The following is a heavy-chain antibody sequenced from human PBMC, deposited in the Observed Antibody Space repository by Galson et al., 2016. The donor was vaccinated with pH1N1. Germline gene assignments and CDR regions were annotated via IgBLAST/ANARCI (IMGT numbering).Heavy chain of an antibody. D-gene: IGHD5-12*01. CDR2: IKSRTDGGTT. Sequence: SLRLSCAASGFTFSNVWMNWVRQAPGKGLEWVGRIKSRTDGGTTDYAAPVKARFTISRDDSKNTLYLKMNSLKTGDTGGYYCTIDEEFSGLWDSWGQGTLVTVSS. CDR1: GFTFSNVW. CDR3: TIDEEFSGLWDS. J-gene: IGHJ5*01. V-gene: IGHV3-15*07.